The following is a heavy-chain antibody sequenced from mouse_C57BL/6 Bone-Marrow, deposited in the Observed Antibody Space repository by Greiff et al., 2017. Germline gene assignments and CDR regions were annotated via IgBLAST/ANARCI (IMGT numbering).Heavy chain of an antibody. CDR3: ARPNYGNYVDYGMDY. CDR2: ISSGGSYT. Sequence: DVKLVESGGDLVKPGGSLKLSCAASGFTFSSYGMSWVRQTPDRRLEWVATISSGGSYTYYPDSVKGRFTISRDKAKNTLYLQMSSLKSEDTAMYYCARPNYGNYVDYGMDYWGQGTSVTVSS. J-gene: IGHJ4*01. CDR1: GFTFSSYG. V-gene: IGHV5-6*02. D-gene: IGHD2-1*01.